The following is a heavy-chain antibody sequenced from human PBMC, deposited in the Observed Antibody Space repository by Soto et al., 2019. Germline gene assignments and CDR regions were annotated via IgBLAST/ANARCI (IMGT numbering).Heavy chain of an antibody. D-gene: IGHD1-26*01. Sequence: SVTLSLSITVSGGPVSGGSYYWSCIRKPPWKGLELILYIYYSGSTNYKPSLKSRVTISVDTSNKQFSLKLSSVTAADTALSYCARESGSYSLDYWRQGTLVTVSS. CDR1: GGPVSGGSYY. CDR2: IYYSGST. J-gene: IGHJ4*02. V-gene: IGHV4-61*01. CDR3: ARESGSYSLDY.